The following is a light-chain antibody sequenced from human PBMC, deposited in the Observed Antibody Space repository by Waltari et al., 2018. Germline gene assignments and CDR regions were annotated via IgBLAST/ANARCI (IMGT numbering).Light chain of an antibody. J-gene: IGKJ1*01. CDR3: QQDYTTPWT. CDR1: QGINKE. Sequence: DIQMTQSPSSLSASVGDRVTVTCRASQGINKELTWYQQKPGKAPTLLIFAASTLQTGVSSRFSGSGSGTDFALIISSLQPEDVATYSCQQDYTTPWTFGQGTKVEIK. CDR2: AAS. V-gene: IGKV1-27*01.